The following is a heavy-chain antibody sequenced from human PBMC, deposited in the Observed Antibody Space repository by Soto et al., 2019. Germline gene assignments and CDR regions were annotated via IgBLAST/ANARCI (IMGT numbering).Heavy chain of an antibody. CDR3: VKESGGYDA. J-gene: IGHJ5*02. CDR2: INSDGDRT. CDR1: GFTFRSYA. D-gene: IGHD5-12*01. Sequence: GGSLRLSCSASGFTFRSYAMHWVRQAPGKGLEYVSAINSDGDRTDYADSVKGRSIISRDNSKNTLYLQMSSLRAEDTAVYYCVKESGGYDAWGQGTLVTVSS. V-gene: IGHV3-64D*08.